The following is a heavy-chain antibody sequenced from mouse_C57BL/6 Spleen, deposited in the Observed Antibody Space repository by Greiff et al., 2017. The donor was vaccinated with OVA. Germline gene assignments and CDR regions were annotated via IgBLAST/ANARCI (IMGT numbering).Heavy chain of an antibody. CDR2: IYPGDGDT. CDR3: ARYYYGSRGAMDY. CDR1: GYAFSSSW. J-gene: IGHJ4*01. V-gene: IGHV1-82*01. D-gene: IGHD1-1*01. Sequence: QVQLKESGPELVKPGASVKISCKASGYAFSSSWMNWVKQRPGKGLEWIGRIYPGDGDTNYNGKFKGKATLTADKSSSTAYMQLSSLTSEDSAVYFCARYYYGSRGAMDYWGQGTSVTVSS.